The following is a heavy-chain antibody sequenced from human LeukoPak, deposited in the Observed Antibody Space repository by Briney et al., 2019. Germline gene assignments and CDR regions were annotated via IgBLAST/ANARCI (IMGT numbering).Heavy chain of an antibody. CDR3: VSGRDLDN. CDR2: ISRDSSPT. V-gene: IGHV3-21*01. CDR1: GLSFSSFS. Sequence: GGSLRLSCAASGLSFSSFSMNWVRQTPGKGLEWVSSISRDSSPTYYADSVKGRFTISRDNAKNALHLQVNGLRADDMAVYYCVSGRDLDNWGQGALVTVSS. J-gene: IGHJ4*02. D-gene: IGHD5-24*01.